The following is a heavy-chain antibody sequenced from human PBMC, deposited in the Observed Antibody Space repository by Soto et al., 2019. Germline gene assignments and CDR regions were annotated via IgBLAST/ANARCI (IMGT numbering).Heavy chain of an antibody. CDR1: GYPFTSYG. D-gene: IGHD1-7*01. J-gene: IGHJ6*02. V-gene: IGHV1-18*01. CDR3: ARAGNYWITRTTMYYYYYGMDV. Sequence: GXSVKVSCNASGYPFTSYGIIWVRQAPGQGLEWMGWISAYNGNTNYAQKLQGRVTMTTDTSTSTAYMELRSLRSDDTAVYYCARAGNYWITRTTMYYYYYGMDVWGQGTTVTVSS. CDR2: ISAYNGNT.